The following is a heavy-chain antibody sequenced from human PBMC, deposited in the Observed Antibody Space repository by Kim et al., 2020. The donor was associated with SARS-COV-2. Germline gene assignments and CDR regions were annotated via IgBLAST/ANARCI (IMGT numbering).Heavy chain of an antibody. V-gene: IGHV4-31*03. D-gene: IGHD2-15*01. CDR1: GGSINSGGYY. CDR3: ASTACSGGSCYSRWYFDL. CDR2: IYYSGST. Sequence: SETLSLTCTVSGGSINSGGYYWSWIRQYPGKGLEWIGYIYYSGSTYYNPSLKSRVSISVDTSKNQFSLKLSSVTAADTAVYYCASTACSGGSCYSRWYFDLWGRGTLVIVSS. J-gene: IGHJ2*01.